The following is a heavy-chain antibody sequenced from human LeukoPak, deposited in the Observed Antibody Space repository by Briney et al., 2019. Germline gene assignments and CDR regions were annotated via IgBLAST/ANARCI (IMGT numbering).Heavy chain of an antibody. CDR1: GVTFSSYA. V-gene: IGHV3-74*01. D-gene: IGHD3-9*01. J-gene: IGHJ4*02. CDR3: AREADYDILTGYYKAPPDY. CDR2: INSDGSST. Sequence: PGGSLRLSCAASGVTFSSYAMSWVRQAPGKGLEWVSRINSDGSSTSYADSVKGRFTISRDNAKNTLYLQMNSLRAEDTAVYYCAREADYDILTGYYKAPPDYWGQGTPVTVSS.